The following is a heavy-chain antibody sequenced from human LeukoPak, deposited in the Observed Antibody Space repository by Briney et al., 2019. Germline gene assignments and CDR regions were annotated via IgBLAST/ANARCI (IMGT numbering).Heavy chain of an antibody. V-gene: IGHV1-69*05. CDR2: IIPIFGTA. D-gene: IGHD3-22*01. CDR1: GGTFSSYA. CDR3: ARGPLLVVITPFYIDY. Sequence: SVKVSCKASGGTFSSYAISWVRQAPGQGLEWMGGIIPIFGTANYAQKFQGRVTITTDESTSTAYMELSSLRSEDTAVYYCARGPLLVVITPFYIDYWGQGTLVTVSS. J-gene: IGHJ4*02.